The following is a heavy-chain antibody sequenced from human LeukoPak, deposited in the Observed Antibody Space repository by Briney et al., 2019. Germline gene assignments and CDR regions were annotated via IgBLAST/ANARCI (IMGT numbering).Heavy chain of an antibody. J-gene: IGHJ5*02. V-gene: IGHV4-39*07. Sequence: PSETLSLTCTVSGGSFSSGTHYWSWIRQPPGKGLEWIGSIYHSGSTYYNPSLKSRVTISVDTSKNQFSLKLSSVTAADTAVYYCARVLAQNRSRWFDPWGQGTLVTVSS. CDR2: IYHSGST. CDR1: GGSFSSGTHY. CDR3: ARVLAQNRSRWFDP. D-gene: IGHD3-3*02.